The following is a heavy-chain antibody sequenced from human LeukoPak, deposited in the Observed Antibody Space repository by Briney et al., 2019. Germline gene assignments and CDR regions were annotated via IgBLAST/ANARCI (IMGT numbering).Heavy chain of an antibody. CDR3: ARDNYDNSGYYFDY. D-gene: IGHD3-22*01. V-gene: IGHV4-4*02. J-gene: IGHJ4*02. CDR2: IYHSGRT. CDR1: GGSISSSNW. Sequence: SETLSLTCAVSGGSISSSNWWSWVRQPPGKGLEWIGEIYHSGRTNYTPSLKSRVTISVDKSKNQLSLKLSSVTAADTAVYYCARDNYDNSGYYFDYWGLGTLVTVSS.